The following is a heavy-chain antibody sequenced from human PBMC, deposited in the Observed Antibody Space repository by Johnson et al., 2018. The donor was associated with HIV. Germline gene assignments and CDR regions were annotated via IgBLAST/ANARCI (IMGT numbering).Heavy chain of an antibody. V-gene: IGHV3-30-3*01. CDR3: ARARFWWFRELWPHDAFDI. Sequence: QVQLVASGGGVVQPGGSLRLSCAASGFSFGDYAMHWVRQAPGKGLEWVAVISFDGTTIYYANSAEGRFTISRDNSRDTLSLQMNSLRVEDTALYYCARARFWWFRELWPHDAFDIWGQWTKVTVSS. CDR1: GFSFGDYA. J-gene: IGHJ3*02. D-gene: IGHD3-10*01. CDR2: ISFDGTTI.